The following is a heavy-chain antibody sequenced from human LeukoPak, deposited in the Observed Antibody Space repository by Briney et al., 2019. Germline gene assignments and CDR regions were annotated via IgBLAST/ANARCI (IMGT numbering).Heavy chain of an antibody. J-gene: IGHJ4*02. CDR1: GFTFSSYS. Sequence: GGSLRLSCAASGFTFSSYSMNWVRQAPGKGLEWVSSISSSSSYIYYADSVKGRSTISRDNAKNSLYLQMNSLRAEDTAVYYCATDLSGYDDYWGQGTLVTVSS. CDR2: ISSSSSYI. CDR3: ATDLSGYDDY. D-gene: IGHD5-12*01. V-gene: IGHV3-21*01.